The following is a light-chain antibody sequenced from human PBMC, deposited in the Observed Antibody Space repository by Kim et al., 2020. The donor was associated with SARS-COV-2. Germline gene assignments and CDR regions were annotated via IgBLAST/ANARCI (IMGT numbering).Light chain of an antibody. Sequence: DIQMTQSPSSLSASVGDRVTITCRASQSISSYLNWYQQKPGKAPKLLIYAASSLQSGVPSRFSGSGSWTDFTLTISSLQPEDFATYYCQQSYSTPLTFGGGTKLEI. J-gene: IGKJ4*01. V-gene: IGKV1-39*01. CDR3: QQSYSTPLT. CDR2: AAS. CDR1: QSISSY.